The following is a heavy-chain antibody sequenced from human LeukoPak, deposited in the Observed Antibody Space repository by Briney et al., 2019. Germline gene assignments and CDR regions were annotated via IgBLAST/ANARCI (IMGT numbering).Heavy chain of an antibody. CDR3: ARQLDRAAAGTLGY. CDR2: ISSSGSTI. Sequence: GGSLRLSCAASGFTFSSYEMNWVRQAPGKGLEWVSYISSSGSTIYYADSVKGRFTISRDNAKNSLYLQMNSLRAEDTAVYYCARQLDRAAAGTLGYWGQGTLVTVFS. J-gene: IGHJ4*02. D-gene: IGHD6-13*01. V-gene: IGHV3-48*03. CDR1: GFTFSSYE.